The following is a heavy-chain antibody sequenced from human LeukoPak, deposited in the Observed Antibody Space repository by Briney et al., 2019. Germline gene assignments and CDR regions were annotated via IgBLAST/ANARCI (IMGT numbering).Heavy chain of an antibody. CDR3: ARVKGCGGDCYYFDY. D-gene: IGHD2-21*02. CDR1: GGTFNNSA. Sequence: SVKVSCKTSGGTFNNSAISWVRQAPGQGLEWLGGIMPLFGTAGYAQKFQGRVTITTDESTSTAYMELSSLRSEDTAVYYCARVKGCGGDCYYFDYWGQGTLVTVSS. CDR2: IMPLFGTA. J-gene: IGHJ4*02. V-gene: IGHV1-69*05.